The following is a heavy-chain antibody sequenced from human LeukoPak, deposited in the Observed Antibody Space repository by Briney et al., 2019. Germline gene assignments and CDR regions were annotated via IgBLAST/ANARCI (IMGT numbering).Heavy chain of an antibody. D-gene: IGHD3-22*01. V-gene: IGHV3-30-3*01. CDR3: ARGRGVNYYDSSGYPFDY. Sequence: PGGSLRLSCAASGFTFSSYAMHWVRQAPGKGLEWVAVISYDGSNKYYADSVKGRFTISRDNSKNTLYLQMNSLRAEDTAVYYCARGRGVNYYDSSGYPFDYWGQGTLVTVSS. CDR2: ISYDGSNK. J-gene: IGHJ4*02. CDR1: GFTFSSYA.